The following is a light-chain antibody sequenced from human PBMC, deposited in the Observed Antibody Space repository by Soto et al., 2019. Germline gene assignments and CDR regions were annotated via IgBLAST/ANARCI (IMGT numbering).Light chain of an antibody. V-gene: IGKV1-27*01. J-gene: IGKJ1*01. CDR1: QGISNY. CDR2: VAS. Sequence: DIPMTQSPSSLSASVGDRVTITCRASQGISNYLAWYQQQPGKVPKLLIYVASTLQSGVPSRFSGSGSGTDFTLTISSLQPEDVATYYCQKYNIAPWTFGQGTKVEIQ. CDR3: QKYNIAPWT.